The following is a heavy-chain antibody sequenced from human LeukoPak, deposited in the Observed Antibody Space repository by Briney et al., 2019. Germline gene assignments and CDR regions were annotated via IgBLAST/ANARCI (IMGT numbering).Heavy chain of an antibody. CDR1: GGSISSYY. J-gene: IGHJ4*02. Sequence: SETLSLTCTVSGGSISSYYWSWIRQPPGKGPEWIGYIYYSGSTNYNPSLKSRVTISVDTSKNQFSLKLSSVTAADTAVYYCARHGPDTAMVGDFDYWGQGTLVTVSS. CDR3: ARHGPDTAMVGDFDY. D-gene: IGHD5-18*01. CDR2: IYYSGST. V-gene: IGHV4-59*08.